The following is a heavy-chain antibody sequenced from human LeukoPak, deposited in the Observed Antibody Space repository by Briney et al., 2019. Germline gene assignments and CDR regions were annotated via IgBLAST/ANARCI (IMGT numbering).Heavy chain of an antibody. J-gene: IGHJ4*02. CDR3: ARGGGSSWCLDC. V-gene: IGHV3-48*03. Sequence: GGSLRLSRADSGFTLSKAWTNWVRPAPGRGLEWVSYISTSDTTIYYADTVKGRFTISRDNAKHSLYLQMNSLRVEDTAVYYCARGGGSSWCLDCWGQGTLVTV. CDR2: ISTSDTTI. CDR1: GFTLSKAW. D-gene: IGHD6-13*01.